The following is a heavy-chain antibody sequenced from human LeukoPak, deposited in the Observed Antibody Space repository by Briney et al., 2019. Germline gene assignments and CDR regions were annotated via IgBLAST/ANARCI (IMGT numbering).Heavy chain of an antibody. V-gene: IGHV1-2*02. CDR3: ARRAPDFCGYDY. CDR1: VYTFTDYY. Sequence: GASVTDSFMSSVYTFTDYYIHWVRQAPAQGREGMGWISPNSGGTYYAQNLQDRVTMPRDTSITAAYMELSRLRSDDTAVYYCARRAPDFCGYDYWGQGTLVTVSS. D-gene: IGHD3-3*01. CDR2: ISPNSGGT. J-gene: IGHJ4*02.